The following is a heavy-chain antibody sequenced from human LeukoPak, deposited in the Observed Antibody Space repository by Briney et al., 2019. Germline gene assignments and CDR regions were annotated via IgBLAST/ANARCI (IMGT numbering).Heavy chain of an antibody. J-gene: IGHJ4*02. CDR2: LYSGGDT. V-gene: IGHV3-53*01. D-gene: IGHD6-19*01. Sequence: PGGSLRLSCAASGFTVSSNYMNWVRQAPGKGLEWVSVLYSGGDTYYTDSVKGRFTISRDNSKNTLYLQMNSLRVEGTAVYYCARARGSGWLDFDCWGQGTLVTVSS. CDR1: GFTVSSNY. CDR3: ARARGSGWLDFDC.